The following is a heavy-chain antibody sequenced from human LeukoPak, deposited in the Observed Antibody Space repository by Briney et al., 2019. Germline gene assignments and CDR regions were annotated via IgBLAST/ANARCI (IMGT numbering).Heavy chain of an antibody. CDR1: GGSISSGGYS. CDR3: AGAANRAMVRFDY. D-gene: IGHD3-10*01. V-gene: IGHV4-30-2*01. J-gene: IGHJ4*02. Sequence: SQTLSLTCAVSGGSISSGGYSWSWIRQPPGKGLEWIGYIYHSGSTYYNPSLKSRVTISVDRSKNQFSLKLSSVTAADTAVYYCAGAANRAMVRFDYGGQAILVTVS. CDR2: IYHSGST.